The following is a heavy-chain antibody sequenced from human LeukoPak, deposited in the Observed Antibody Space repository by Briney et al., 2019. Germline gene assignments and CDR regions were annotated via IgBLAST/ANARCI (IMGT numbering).Heavy chain of an antibody. V-gene: IGHV1-2*02. CDR3: ARDRNPVPTWTGGFDP. CDR2: INTYSGGT. Sequence: GASVKVSCKASGYIFTDYYIHWVRQAPGQGLEWMGWINTYSGGTNYAQKFQGRVTMTSDTSISTAYMELSRLRSDDTAVYYCARDRNPVPTWTGGFDPWGQGTLVTVSS. D-gene: IGHD4-17*01. CDR1: GYIFTDYY. J-gene: IGHJ5*02.